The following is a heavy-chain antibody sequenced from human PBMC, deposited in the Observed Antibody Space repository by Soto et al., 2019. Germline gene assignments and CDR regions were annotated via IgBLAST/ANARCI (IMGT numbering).Heavy chain of an antibody. Sequence: QVQLQQWGAGLLKPSETLSLTCAVYGGSFSGYYWSWIRQPPGKGLEWIGEINHSGSTNYNPSLKSRVTISVDTSKNQFPLKLSSVTAADTAVYYCARGRRYDYIWGRYRLGGYYFDYWGQGTLVTVSS. CDR1: GGSFSGYY. D-gene: IGHD3-16*02. CDR2: INHSGST. J-gene: IGHJ4*02. CDR3: ARGRRYDYIWGRYRLGGYYFDY. V-gene: IGHV4-34*01.